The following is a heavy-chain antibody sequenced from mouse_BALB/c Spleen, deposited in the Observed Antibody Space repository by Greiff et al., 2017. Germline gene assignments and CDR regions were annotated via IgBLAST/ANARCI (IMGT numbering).Heavy chain of an antibody. CDR3: AKTEEGTYYYGSSYNYAMDY. V-gene: IGHV2-3*01. Sequence: QVQLQQSGPGLVAPSHSLSITCTVSGFSLTSFGVSLVRQPPGKGLEWLGVIWGDGSTNYHSALISRLSIIKDNSKSQVFLKLNSLQTDDTATYYCAKTEEGTYYYGSSYNYAMDYWGQGTSVTVSS. J-gene: IGHJ4*01. CDR2: IWGDGST. D-gene: IGHD1-1*01. CDR1: GFSLTSFG.